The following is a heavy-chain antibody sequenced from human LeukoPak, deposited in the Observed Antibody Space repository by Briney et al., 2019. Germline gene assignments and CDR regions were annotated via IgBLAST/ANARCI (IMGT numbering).Heavy chain of an antibody. V-gene: IGHV1-69*05. J-gene: IGHJ6*03. CDR1: GGTFSSYA. CDR2: IIPIFGTA. D-gene: IGHD6-6*01. CDR3: ASGPGYSSSSDYYYMDV. Sequence: ASVKVSCKASGGTFSSYATSWVRQAPGQGLEWMGGIIPIFGTANYAQKFQGRVTITTDESTSTAYMELSSLRSEDTAVYYCASGPGYSSSSDYYYMDVWGKGTTVTVSS.